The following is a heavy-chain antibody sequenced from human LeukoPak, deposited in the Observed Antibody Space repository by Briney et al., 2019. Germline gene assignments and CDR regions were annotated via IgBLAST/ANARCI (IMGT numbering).Heavy chain of an antibody. D-gene: IGHD6-13*01. Sequence: ASVKVPCKASGYTLTGYYMHWVRQAPGQGLEWMGWINPNSGGTNLAQKFQGRVTMTRDTSITTAYLELSGLTSDDTAMYYCAKVRDRLSSFYPAAWGQGTLASVSS. CDR3: AKVRDRLSSFYPAA. J-gene: IGHJ4*02. V-gene: IGHV1-2*02. CDR1: GYTLTGYY. CDR2: INPNSGGT.